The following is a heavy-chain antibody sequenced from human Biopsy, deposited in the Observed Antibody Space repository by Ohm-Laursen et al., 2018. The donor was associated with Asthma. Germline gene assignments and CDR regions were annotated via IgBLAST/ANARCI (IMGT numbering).Heavy chain of an antibody. CDR3: AREVSTVDYGYYYFAMDV. V-gene: IGHV1-18*04. J-gene: IGHJ6*02. CDR2: ISAYNGNT. CDR1: GYTFTSYG. D-gene: IGHD4-17*01. Sequence: ASVKASCKASGYTFTSYGISWVRQAPGQGLEWMGWISAYNGNTNYAQKLQGRVTMTTDTSTSTAYMELRSLRSEDSAVYYCAREVSTVDYGYYYFAMDVWGQGTTVTVSS.